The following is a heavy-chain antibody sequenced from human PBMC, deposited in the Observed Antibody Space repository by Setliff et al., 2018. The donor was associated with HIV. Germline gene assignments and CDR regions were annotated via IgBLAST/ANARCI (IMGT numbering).Heavy chain of an antibody. CDR3: ARAGSSWYNWFDP. CDR1: GGSISSNNYY. V-gene: IGHV4-39*01. D-gene: IGHD6-13*01. CDR2: IYHSGST. J-gene: IGHJ5*02. Sequence: PSETLSLTCTVSGGSISSNNYYWGWIRQPPGKGLEYIGSIYHSGSTYYNPSLKSRVTISIDTSKNQFSLKLSSVTAADTAVYYCARAGSSWYNWFDPWGQGTLVTVS.